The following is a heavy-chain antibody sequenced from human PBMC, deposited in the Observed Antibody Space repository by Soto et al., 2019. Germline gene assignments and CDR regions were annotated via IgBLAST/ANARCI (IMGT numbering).Heavy chain of an antibody. CDR2: IYYSGST. V-gene: IGHV4-59*01. J-gene: IGHJ5*02. Sequence: SETLSLTCTVSGGSISSYYWSWIRQPPGKGLEWIGYIYYSGSTNYNPSLKSRVTISVDTSKNQFSLKLSSVTAADTAVYYCARGYRYYDSSGYYYGWFDPWGQGTLVT. D-gene: IGHD3-22*01. CDR1: GGSISSYY. CDR3: ARGYRYYDSSGYYYGWFDP.